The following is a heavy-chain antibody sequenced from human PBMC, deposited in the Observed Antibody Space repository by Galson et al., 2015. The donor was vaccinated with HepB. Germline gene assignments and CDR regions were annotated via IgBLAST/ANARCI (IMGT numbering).Heavy chain of an antibody. CDR1: GFTFSSYA. V-gene: IGHV3-30-3*01. D-gene: IGHD6-19*01. CDR3: AKDGGWGAVAAPYYFDY. Sequence: SLRLSCAASGFTFSSYAMHWVRQAPGKGLEWVAVISYDGSNKYYADSVKGRFTISRDNSKNTLYLQMNSLRAEDTAVYYCAKDGGWGAVAAPYYFDYWGQGTLVTVSS. CDR2: ISYDGSNK. J-gene: IGHJ4*02.